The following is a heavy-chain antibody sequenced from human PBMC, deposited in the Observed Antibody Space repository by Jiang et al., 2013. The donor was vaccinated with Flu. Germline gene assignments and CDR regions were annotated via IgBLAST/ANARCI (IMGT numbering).Heavy chain of an antibody. CDR3: ARVLTLYASYGDYFDY. CDR1: GASIIYDY. D-gene: IGHD4-17*01. J-gene: IGHJ4*02. Sequence: GLVKPSETLSLTCTVSGASIIYDYWGWIRQSPGKGLEWIGYIYYSGSTKYLRDYNPSLQSRVAISLDKSKNQFSLKLSSVTAADTAVYYCARVLTLYASYGDYFDYWGQGTLVTVSS. V-gene: IGHV4-59*12. CDR2: IYYSGST.